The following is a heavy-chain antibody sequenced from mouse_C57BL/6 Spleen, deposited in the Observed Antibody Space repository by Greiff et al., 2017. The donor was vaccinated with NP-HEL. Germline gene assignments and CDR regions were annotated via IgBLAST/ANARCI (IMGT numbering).Heavy chain of an antibody. CDR3: ARDPFAY. V-gene: IGHV1-80*01. CDR1: GYAFSSYR. CDR2: IYPGDGDT. Sequence: VQLVESGAELVKPGASVKISCKASGYAFSSYRMNWVKQRPGKGLEWIGQIYPGDGDTNYNGKFKGKATLTADKASSTAYLQLSSLTSEDSAVYFCARDPFAYWGQGTLVTVSA. J-gene: IGHJ3*01.